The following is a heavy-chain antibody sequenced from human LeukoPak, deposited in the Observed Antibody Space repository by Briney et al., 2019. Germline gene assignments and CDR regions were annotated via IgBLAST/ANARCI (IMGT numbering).Heavy chain of an antibody. CDR1: GFTVSSTY. D-gene: IGHD2-2*01. Sequence: GGSLRLSCAAAGFTVSSTYMSWVRQAPGKGLEWVSVIYSGGSSYYADSVKGRFTISRDNSKNTLYLQMNSLRAEDTAVYYCAPKPVGPAATLTDYWGQGTLVTVSS. V-gene: IGHV3-53*01. J-gene: IGHJ4*02. CDR3: APKPVGPAATLTDY. CDR2: IYSGGSS.